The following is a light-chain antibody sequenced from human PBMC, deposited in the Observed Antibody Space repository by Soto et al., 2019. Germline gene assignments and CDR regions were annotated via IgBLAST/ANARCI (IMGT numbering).Light chain of an antibody. CDR3: CSSAGSYTRV. J-gene: IGLJ1*01. CDR1: SSNIGAGYD. V-gene: IGLV1-40*01. Sequence: QSVLTQPPSVSGAPGQRVTISCTGSSSNIGAGYDVHWYQQRPGTAPKLLIFGNINRPSGVPDPFSGSKSDNTASRTISGLQAEDEADYYCCSSAGSYTRVFGTGTKVTVL. CDR2: GNI.